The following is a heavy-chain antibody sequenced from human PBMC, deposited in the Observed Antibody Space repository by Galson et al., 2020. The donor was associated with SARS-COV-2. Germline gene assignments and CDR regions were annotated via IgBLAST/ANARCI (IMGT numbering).Heavy chain of an antibody. J-gene: IGHJ3*02. D-gene: IGHD3-22*01. CDR1: GYTCTGYY. CDR2: INPNSGGT. V-gene: IGHV1-2*02. CDR3: ARVFYYYDSSGPQGAFDI. Sequence: APVKVACKAAGYTCTGYYMHWVRQAPGQGLEWMGWINPNSGGTNYAQKFQGRVTMTRDTSISTAYMELSRLRSDDTAVYYCARVFYYYDSSGPQGAFDIWGQGTMVTVSS.